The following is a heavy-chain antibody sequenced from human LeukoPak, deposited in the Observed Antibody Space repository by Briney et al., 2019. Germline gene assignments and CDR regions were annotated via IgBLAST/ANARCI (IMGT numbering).Heavy chain of an antibody. Sequence: ASVKVCCKASGYTFTGYYIHWVRQAPGQGLEWMGWINPNNGGTNYAQKFQGRVTMTRDTSITTTYMDLSRLRSDDTAVYYCARALRSGSYYEVDYWGQGTLVSVSP. D-gene: IGHD1-26*01. J-gene: IGHJ4*02. V-gene: IGHV1-2*02. CDR2: INPNNGGT. CDR1: GYTFTGYY. CDR3: ARALRSGSYYEVDY.